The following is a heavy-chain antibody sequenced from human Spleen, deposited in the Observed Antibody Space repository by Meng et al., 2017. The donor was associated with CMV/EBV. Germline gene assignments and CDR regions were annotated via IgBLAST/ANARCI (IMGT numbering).Heavy chain of an antibody. Sequence: SISSGGYYWSWIRQHPGKGLEWIGYIYYSGSTYYNPSLKSRVTISVDTSKNQFSLKLSSVTAADTAVYYCARHLSVTIFGVVRFDYWGQGTLVTVSS. D-gene: IGHD3-3*01. CDR2: IYYSGST. V-gene: IGHV4-31*02. J-gene: IGHJ4*02. CDR1: SISSGGYY. CDR3: ARHLSVTIFGVVRFDY.